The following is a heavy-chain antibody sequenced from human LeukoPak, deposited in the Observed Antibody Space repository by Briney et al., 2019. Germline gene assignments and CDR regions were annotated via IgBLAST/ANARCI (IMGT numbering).Heavy chain of an antibody. Sequence: GGSLKLSCAASGFTFSGSAMHWVRQAPGKGLEWVAVISYDGSNKYYADSVKGRFTISRDNSKNTLYLQMNSLRAEDTAVYYCARDSGFLEWLLSAVDYWGQGTLVTVSS. J-gene: IGHJ4*02. CDR2: ISYDGSNK. D-gene: IGHD3-3*01. V-gene: IGHV3-30-3*01. CDR1: GFTFSGSA. CDR3: ARDSGFLEWLLSAVDY.